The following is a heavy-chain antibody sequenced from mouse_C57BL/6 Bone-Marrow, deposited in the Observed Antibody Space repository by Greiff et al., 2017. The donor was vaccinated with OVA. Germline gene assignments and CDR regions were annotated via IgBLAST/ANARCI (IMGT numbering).Heavy chain of an antibody. CDR2: ISSGSSTI. J-gene: IGHJ2*01. CDR1: GFTFSDYG. V-gene: IGHV5-17*01. Sequence: EVKLMESGGGLVKPGGSLKLSCAASGFTFSDYGMHWVRQAPEKGLEWVAYISSGSSTIYYADTVKGRFTISRDNAKNTLFLQMTSLRSEDTAMYYCARGLGGPFDYWGQGTTLTVSS. D-gene: IGHD3-2*02. CDR3: ARGLGGPFDY.